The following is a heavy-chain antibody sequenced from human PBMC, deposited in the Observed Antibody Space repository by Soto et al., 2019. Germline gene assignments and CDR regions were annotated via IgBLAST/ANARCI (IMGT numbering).Heavy chain of an antibody. D-gene: IGHD2-21*01. CDR3: ASARHIGP. V-gene: IGHV3-48*04. CDR1: GFTFSTYS. CDR2: ISGRSSAI. Sequence: EVQLVESGGGLVQPGGSLRLSCAASGFTFSTYSLTWVRQAPGKGLEWVSYISGRSSAIYYADSVKGRFTISRDNAENSLYLQMNSLRAEDTAIYYCASARHIGPWGQGTLVTVSS. J-gene: IGHJ5*02.